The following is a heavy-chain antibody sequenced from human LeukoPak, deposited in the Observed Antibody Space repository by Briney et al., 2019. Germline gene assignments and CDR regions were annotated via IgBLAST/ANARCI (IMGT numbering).Heavy chain of an antibody. CDR2: INTNTGNP. J-gene: IGHJ4*02. Sequence: ASVKVSCKASGYTFTSYAMNWVRQAPGQGLEWMGWINTNTGNPTYAQGFTGRFVFSLDTSVSTAYPQINSLKAEDTAVYYCARGVGDGYYYGSGSYVSDYWGQGTLVTVSS. CDR3: ARGVGDGYYYGSGSYVSDY. D-gene: IGHD3-10*01. V-gene: IGHV7-4-1*02. CDR1: GYTFTSYA.